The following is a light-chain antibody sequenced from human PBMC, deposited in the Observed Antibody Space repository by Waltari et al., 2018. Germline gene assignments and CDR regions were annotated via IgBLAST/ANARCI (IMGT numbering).Light chain of an antibody. V-gene: IGLV1-36*01. J-gene: IGLJ3*02. Sequence: QSVLTQPPSVSGVPRQRVTISCSGSNSNIGTNAVAWYQQIPGRAPKLLIYYNDLLSSGVSDRFSGSKSGSSASLAISGLQSEDEADYYCATWDDTLSGWVFGGGTKLTVL. CDR2: YND. CDR3: ATWDDTLSGWV. CDR1: NSNIGTNA.